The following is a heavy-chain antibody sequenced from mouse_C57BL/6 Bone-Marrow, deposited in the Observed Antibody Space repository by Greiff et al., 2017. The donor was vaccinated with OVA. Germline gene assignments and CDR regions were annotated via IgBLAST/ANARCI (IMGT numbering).Heavy chain of an antibody. Sequence: VQLQQPGAELVRPGTSVKLSCKASGYTFTSYWMHWVKQRPGQGLEWIGVIDPSDSYTNYNQKFKGKATLTVDTSSSTAYMQHSSLTSEDSAVYYCARRRLGYFHYWGQGTTLTVSS. CDR1: GYTFTSYW. CDR3: ARRRLGYFHY. CDR2: IDPSDSYT. V-gene: IGHV1-59*01. J-gene: IGHJ2*01.